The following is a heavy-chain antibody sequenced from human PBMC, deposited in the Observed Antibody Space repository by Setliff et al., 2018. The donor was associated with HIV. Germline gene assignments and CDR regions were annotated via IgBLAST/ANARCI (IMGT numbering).Heavy chain of an antibody. V-gene: IGHV4-34*01. CDR3: ARGAPYCNHGICHLLDY. J-gene: IGHJ4*01. CDR2: TNHSGRA. Sequence: PSETLSLTCAVYGESFSGCYWSWIRQPAGKGLEWLGETNHSGRAKYNPSLKSRASISADTSKNQFSLRLTSVTAADTAVYYCARGAPYCNHGICHLLDYWGHGNLVTSPQ. D-gene: IGHD2-8*01. CDR1: GESFSGCY.